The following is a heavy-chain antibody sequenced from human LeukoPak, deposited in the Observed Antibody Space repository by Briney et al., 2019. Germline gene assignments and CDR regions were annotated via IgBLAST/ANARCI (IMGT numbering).Heavy chain of an antibody. D-gene: IGHD6-13*01. Sequence: PGGSLRLSCAVSGFTFSSSAINRVRQAPGKGLEWVSTISGSGYSTYYADSVKGRFTISRDNSKNTLYLQVNSLRAEDTAVYYCAKVRRNTTSWYLVDYWGQGTLVTVSS. CDR2: ISGSGYST. CDR1: GFTFSSSA. CDR3: AKVRRNTTSWYLVDY. J-gene: IGHJ4*02. V-gene: IGHV3-23*01.